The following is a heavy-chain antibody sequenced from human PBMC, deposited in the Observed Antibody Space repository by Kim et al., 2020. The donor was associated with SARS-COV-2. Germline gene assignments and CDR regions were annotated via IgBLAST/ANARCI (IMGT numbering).Heavy chain of an antibody. CDR1: GFTFDDYA. CDR2: ISWNSGSI. J-gene: IGHJ6*02. Sequence: GGSLRLSCAASGFTFDDYAMHWVRQAPGKGLEWVSGISWNSGSIGYADSVKGRFTISRDNAKNSLYLQMNSLRAEDTALYYCAKSHPSYGWFGELFPYYYYYGMDVWGQGTTVTVSS. V-gene: IGHV3-9*01. CDR3: AKSHPSYGWFGELFPYYYYYGMDV. D-gene: IGHD3-10*01.